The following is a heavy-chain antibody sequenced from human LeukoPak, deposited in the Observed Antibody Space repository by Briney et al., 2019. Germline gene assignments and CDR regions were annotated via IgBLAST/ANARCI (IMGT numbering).Heavy chain of an antibody. CDR1: GFTFSSYD. CDR3: AREVGYSGGMDV. CDR2: IGTAGDT. Sequence: GGSLRLSCAASGFTFSSYDMHWVRQATGKGLEWVSAIGTAGDTYYPGSVKGRFTISRENAKNSLYLQMNSLRAGDTAAYYCAREVGYSGGMDVWGQGTTVTVSS. J-gene: IGHJ6*02. D-gene: IGHD2-8*02. V-gene: IGHV3-13*01.